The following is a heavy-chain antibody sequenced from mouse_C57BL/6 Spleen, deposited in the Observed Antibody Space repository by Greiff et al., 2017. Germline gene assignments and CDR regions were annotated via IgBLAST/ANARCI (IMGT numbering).Heavy chain of an antibody. CDR1: GYAFSSYW. V-gene: IGHV1-80*01. J-gene: IGHJ4*01. CDR3: ARPETAQSSMDY. Sequence: QVQLQQSGAELVKPGASVKISCKASGYAFSSYWMNWVKQRPGKGLEWIGQIYPGDGDTNYNGKFKGKATLTADKSSSTAYMQLSSLTSEDSAVYFCARPETAQSSMDYWGKGTSVTASS. D-gene: IGHD3-2*02. CDR2: IYPGDGDT.